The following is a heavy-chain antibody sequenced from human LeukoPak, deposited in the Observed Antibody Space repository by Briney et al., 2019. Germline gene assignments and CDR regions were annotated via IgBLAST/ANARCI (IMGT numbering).Heavy chain of an antibody. CDR2: IGRRGTTV. J-gene: IGHJ4*02. CDR3: ARKDHTPISHFDY. D-gene: IGHD3-9*01. CDR1: GFTFSYYE. V-gene: IGHV3-48*03. Sequence: GGSLRLSCTTSGFTFSYYEMTWVRQSPGKGLEWVSYIGRRGTTVFYADSMKGRFTISRDDETNTTYLQINSSRDEATALYYCARKDHTPISHFDYWGQGTLVTVSS.